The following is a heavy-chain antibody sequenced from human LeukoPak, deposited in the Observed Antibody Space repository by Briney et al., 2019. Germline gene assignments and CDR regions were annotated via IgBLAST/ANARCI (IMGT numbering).Heavy chain of an antibody. CDR2: INHSGST. CDR3: ARGLPGRRYCSSTSCYSNYFDY. Sequence: SETLSLTCAVYGGSFSGYYWSWIRQPPGKGLEWMGEINHSGSTNYNPSLKSRVTISVDTSKNQFSLKLSSVTAADTAVYYCARGLPGRRYCSSTSCYSNYFDYWGQGTLVTVSS. J-gene: IGHJ4*02. V-gene: IGHV4-34*01. CDR1: GGSFSGYY. D-gene: IGHD2-2*01.